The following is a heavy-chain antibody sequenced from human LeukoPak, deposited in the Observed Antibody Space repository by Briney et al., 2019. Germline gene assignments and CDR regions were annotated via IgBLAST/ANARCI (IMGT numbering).Heavy chain of an antibody. CDR3: AKDREYNWNYGPFDY. J-gene: IGHJ4*02. Sequence: GGSLRLSCAASRFTFSNYAMTWVRQAPGKGLEWVSSISGSGGSTYYADSVKGRFTISRDNSKNTLYLQMNSLRAEDTAVYYCAKDREYNWNYGPFDYWGQGTLVTVSS. CDR2: ISGSGGST. CDR1: RFTFSNYA. D-gene: IGHD1-7*01. V-gene: IGHV3-23*01.